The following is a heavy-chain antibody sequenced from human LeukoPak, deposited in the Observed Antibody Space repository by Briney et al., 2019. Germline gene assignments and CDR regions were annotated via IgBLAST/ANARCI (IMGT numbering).Heavy chain of an antibody. V-gene: IGHV1-2*02. CDR3: AVGDVDTAMVTGY. CDR1: GYTFTGYY. Sequence: ASVKVSCKASGYTFTGYYMHWVRQAPGQGLEWMGWINPNSGGTNYAQKFQGRVTMTRDTPISTAYMELSRLRSDNTAVYYCAVGDVDTAMVTGYWGQGTLVTVSS. D-gene: IGHD5-18*01. J-gene: IGHJ4*02. CDR2: INPNSGGT.